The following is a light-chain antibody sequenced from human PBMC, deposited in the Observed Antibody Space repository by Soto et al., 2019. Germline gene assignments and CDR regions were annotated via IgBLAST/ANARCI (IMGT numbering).Light chain of an antibody. CDR1: SSDIGAYDY. V-gene: IGLV2-14*01. J-gene: IGLJ1*01. CDR2: EVN. CDR3: FSFTTTSTHG. Sequence: QSALTQPASLSGSPGQSITISCTGTSSDIGAYDYVSWFQQHPGKAPKLMISEVNNRPSGVSNRFSGSKSGNTAYLTISGLQVEDEAEEVCFSFTTTSTHGFGTGTKVTVL.